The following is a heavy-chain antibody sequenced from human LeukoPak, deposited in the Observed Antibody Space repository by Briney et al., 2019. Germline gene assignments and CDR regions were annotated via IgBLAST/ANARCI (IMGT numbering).Heavy chain of an antibody. Sequence: ASVKVSCKASGYTFTSYYMHWVRQAPGQGLEWMGIINPSGGSTSYAQKFQGRVTMTRDTSTSTVYMELSSLRSEDTAVYYCARGNPIHALDYYYGMDVWGQGTTVTVSS. CDR3: ARGNPIHALDYYYGMDV. CDR2: INPSGGST. D-gene: IGHD1-14*01. CDR1: GYTFTSYY. V-gene: IGHV1-46*01. J-gene: IGHJ6*02.